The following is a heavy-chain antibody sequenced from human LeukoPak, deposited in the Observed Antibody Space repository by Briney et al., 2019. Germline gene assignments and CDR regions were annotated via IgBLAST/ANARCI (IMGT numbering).Heavy chain of an antibody. CDR1: SGALRPYY. CDR2: IFHGGNR. J-gene: IGHJ4*02. Sequence: PSETLSLTCTVSSGALRPYYWNWIQQSPGKGLEWIGLIFHGGNRNYNPSLKSRVTMSMDTSKSQFSLKVTSVTAADTAVYYCARDDTFEDYWGQGTLVTVSS. D-gene: IGHD2-2*02. V-gene: IGHV4-59*12. CDR3: ARDDTFEDY.